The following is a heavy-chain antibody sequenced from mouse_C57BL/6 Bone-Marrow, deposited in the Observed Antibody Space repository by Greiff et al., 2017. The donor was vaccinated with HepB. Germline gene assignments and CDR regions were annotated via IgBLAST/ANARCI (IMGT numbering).Heavy chain of an antibody. CDR1: GYTFTSYC. Sequence: VQLQQPGAELVKPGASVKMSCTASGYTFTSYCITWVQQRPGQGLEWIGDIYPGSGSTNYHEKFKSKATLAVDTSSSTAYMQLSSLTSEDSAVYYCARRVVRYFDYWGQGTTLTVSS. CDR2: IYPGSGST. D-gene: IGHD1-1*01. CDR3: ARRVVRYFDY. V-gene: IGHV1-55*01. J-gene: IGHJ2*01.